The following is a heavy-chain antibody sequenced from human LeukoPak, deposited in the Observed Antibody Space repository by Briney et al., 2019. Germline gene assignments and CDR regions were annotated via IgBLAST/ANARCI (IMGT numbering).Heavy chain of an antibody. CDR1: GDTFIRYG. V-gene: IGHV1-18*01. D-gene: IGHD6-6*01. CDR3: ARERGSSSTWFDP. CDR2: ISTGNGNT. Sequence: ASVKVSCKASGDTFIRYGISWVRQAPGQGLEWMGWISTGNGNTNYAQKLQGRVTMTTDTSTSTAYMELRSLRSDDTAVYYCARERGSSSTWFDPWGQGTLVTVSS. J-gene: IGHJ5*02.